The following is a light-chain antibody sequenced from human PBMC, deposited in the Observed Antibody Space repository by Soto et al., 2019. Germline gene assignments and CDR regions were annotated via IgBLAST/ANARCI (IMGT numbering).Light chain of an antibody. J-gene: IGKJ5*01. Sequence: EILFAQSPGTLSLSPGERATLSCRASQSVSSSYLAWYQQKPGQAPRLIIYGASSRANGIPDRFSGSGSGADFTLTISGLEPEDFSAYYCQQYGSSPRVTFGQGTRLEIK. CDR2: GAS. V-gene: IGKV3-20*01. CDR1: QSVSSSY. CDR3: QQYGSSPRVT.